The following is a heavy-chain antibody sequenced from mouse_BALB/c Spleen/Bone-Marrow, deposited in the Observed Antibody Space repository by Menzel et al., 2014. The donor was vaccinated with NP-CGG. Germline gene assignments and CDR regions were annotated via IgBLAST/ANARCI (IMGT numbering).Heavy chain of an antibody. CDR1: GFTFNSYG. J-gene: IGHJ3*01. CDR2: INGGGSYT. CDR3: ARHAYYDQTEVSFVY. D-gene: IGHD2-4*01. V-gene: IGHV5-9-2*01. Sequence: EVKVVESGGGLVKSGGSLKLSCAASGFTFNSYGMSWARQTPEKRLEWVATINGGGSYTFYPTSVKGRFTISRDNAKNNLYLQLNSLRSEDTALYYCARHAYYDQTEVSFVYWGQGTLVTVSA.